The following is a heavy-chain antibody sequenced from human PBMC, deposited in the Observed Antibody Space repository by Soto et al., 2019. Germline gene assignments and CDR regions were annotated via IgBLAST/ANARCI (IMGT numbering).Heavy chain of an antibody. V-gene: IGHV1-46*03. J-gene: IGHJ6*02. Sequence: QVQLVQSGAEVKNPGASVKVSCKASGYTFTSKYIHWVRQAPGQGLEWMGLINPTGGSTTYAQNFQGRVTMTRDTSTSTVYMELSSLRYDATAVYYCGRGYYGMDVWGQGTTVTVSS. CDR1: GYTFTSKY. D-gene: IGHD2-15*01. CDR2: INPTGGST. CDR3: GRGYYGMDV.